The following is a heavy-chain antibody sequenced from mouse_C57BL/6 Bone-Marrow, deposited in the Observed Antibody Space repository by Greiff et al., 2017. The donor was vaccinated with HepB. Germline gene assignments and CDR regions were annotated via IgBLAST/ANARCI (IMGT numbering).Heavy chain of an antibody. CDR1: GYTFTSYW. D-gene: IGHD4-1*01. J-gene: IGHJ2*01. V-gene: IGHV1-69*01. CDR3: ARNWDDFDY. CDR2: IDPSDSYT. Sequence: QVHVKQPGAELVMPGASVKLSCKASGYTFTSYWMHWVKQRPGQGLEWIGEIDPSDSYTNYNQKFKGKSTLTVDKSSSTAYMQLSSLTSEDSAVYYCARNWDDFDYWGQGTTLTVSS.